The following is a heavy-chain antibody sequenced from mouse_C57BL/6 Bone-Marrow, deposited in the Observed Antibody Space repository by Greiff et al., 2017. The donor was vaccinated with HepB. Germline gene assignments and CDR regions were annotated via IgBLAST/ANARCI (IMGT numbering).Heavy chain of an antibody. J-gene: IGHJ4*01. V-gene: IGHV5-12*01. Sequence: EVQLVESGGGLVQPGGSLKLSCAASGFTFSDYYMYWVRQTPEKRLEWVAYISNGGGSTYYPDTVKGRFTISRDNAKNTLYLQMSRLKSEDTAMYYCARHDLTGTGAMDYWGQGTSVTVSS. D-gene: IGHD4-1*01. CDR1: GFTFSDYY. CDR3: ARHDLTGTGAMDY. CDR2: ISNGGGST.